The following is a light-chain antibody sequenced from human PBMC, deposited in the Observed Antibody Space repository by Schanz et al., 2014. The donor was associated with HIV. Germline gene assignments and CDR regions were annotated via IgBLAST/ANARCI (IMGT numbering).Light chain of an antibody. CDR2: DAS. V-gene: IGKV1-33*01. CDR1: QDITNH. Sequence: DIQMTQSPSSLSASVGDRVTITCQASQDITNHLNWYQQKPGKAPNLLIYDASSLERGVPSRFTGGISGTDFTFTITRLQPEDIATYYCQQSHNLPLSFGGGTNVEIK. CDR3: QQSHNLPLS. J-gene: IGKJ4*01.